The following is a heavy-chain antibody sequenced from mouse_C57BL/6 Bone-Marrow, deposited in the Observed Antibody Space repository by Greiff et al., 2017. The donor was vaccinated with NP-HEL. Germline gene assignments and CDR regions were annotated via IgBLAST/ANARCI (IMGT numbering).Heavy chain of an antibody. V-gene: IGHV1-9*01. D-gene: IGHD1-1*01. CDR3: AREEMYYCGNLFAY. CDR1: GYTFTGYW. CDR2: ILPGSGST. Sequence: QVQLQQSGAELMKPGASVKLSCKATGYTFTGYWIEWVKQRPGHGLEWIGEILPGSGSTNYNEKFKGKATFTADTSSNTAYMQLSSLTTEDSAIAYCAREEMYYCGNLFAYWGQGTLVTVSA. J-gene: IGHJ3*01.